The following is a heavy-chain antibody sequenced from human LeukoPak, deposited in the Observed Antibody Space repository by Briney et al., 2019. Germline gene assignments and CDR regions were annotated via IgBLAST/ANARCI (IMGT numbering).Heavy chain of an antibody. J-gene: IGHJ1*01. CDR1: GFTIDDYA. V-gene: IGHV3-43*02. Sequence: GGSLRLSCAASGFTIDDYAMHWVRQAPGKGLEWVSLISGDGGSTYYADSVKGRFTISRDNSKNSLYLQMNSLRTEDTALYYCAKDWQYYYDSSGYLQHWGQGTLVTVSS. CDR2: ISGDGGST. CDR3: AKDWQYYYDSSGYLQH. D-gene: IGHD3-22*01.